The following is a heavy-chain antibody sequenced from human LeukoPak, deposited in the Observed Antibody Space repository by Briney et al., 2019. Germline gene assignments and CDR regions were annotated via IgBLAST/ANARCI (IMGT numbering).Heavy chain of an antibody. CDR3: ATTPHSSSWYSLYYYYYYMDV. CDR1: GFTFSSYR. CDR2: IKQDGSEK. D-gene: IGHD6-13*01. J-gene: IGHJ6*03. V-gene: IGHV3-7*01. Sequence: AGGSLRLSCAASGFTFSSYRMSWVRQAPGKGLEWVANIKQDGSEKYYVDSVKGRFTISRDNAKNSLYLQMNSLRAEDTAVYYCATTPHSSSWYSLYYYYYYMDVWGKGTTATVSS.